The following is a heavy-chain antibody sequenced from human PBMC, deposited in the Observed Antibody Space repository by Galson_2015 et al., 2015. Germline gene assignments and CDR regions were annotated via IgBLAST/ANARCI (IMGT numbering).Heavy chain of an antibody. CDR3: AKGNWVDF. CDR2: ISSGGTI. D-gene: IGHD7-27*01. CDR1: GFTFSTYV. J-gene: IGHJ4*02. Sequence: LRLSCAASGFTFSTYVMTWVRQAPGKGLEWVSTISSGGTIYYADSVKGRFTISRDNSKNTLYLQMNSLRAEDTAVYYCAKGNWVDFWGQGTLVTVSS. V-gene: IGHV3-23*01.